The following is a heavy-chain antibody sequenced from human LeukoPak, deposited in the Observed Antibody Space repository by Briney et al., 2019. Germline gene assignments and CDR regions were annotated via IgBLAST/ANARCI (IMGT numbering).Heavy chain of an antibody. CDR1: GYTFTSYD. D-gene: IGHD1-26*01. J-gene: IGHJ4*02. V-gene: IGHV1-8*03. CDR2: MNPNSGNT. CDR3: ARGRHGSEGYYFDY. Sequence: ASVRVSCKASGYTFTSYDINWVRQATGQGLEWMGWMNPNSGNTGYAQKFQGRVTITRNTSISTAYMELSSLRSEDTAVYYCARGRHGSEGYYFDYWGQGTLVTVSS.